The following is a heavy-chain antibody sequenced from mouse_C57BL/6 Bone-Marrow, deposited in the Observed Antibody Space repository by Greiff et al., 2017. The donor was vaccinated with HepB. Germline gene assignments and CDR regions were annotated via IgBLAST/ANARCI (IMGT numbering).Heavy chain of an antibody. CDR3: TRDGNYEAWFAY. CDR1: GFTFSSYA. D-gene: IGHD2-1*01. Sequence: EVKLMESGEGLVKPGGSLKLSCAASGFTFSSYAMSWVRQTPEKRLEWVAYISSGGDYIYYADTVKGRFTISRDNARNTLYLQMSSLKSEDTAMYYCTRDGNYEAWFAYWGQGTLVTVSA. CDR2: ISSGGDYI. J-gene: IGHJ3*01. V-gene: IGHV5-9-1*02.